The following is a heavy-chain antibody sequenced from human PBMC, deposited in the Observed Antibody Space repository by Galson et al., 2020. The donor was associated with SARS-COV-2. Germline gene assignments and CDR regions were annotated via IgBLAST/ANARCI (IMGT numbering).Heavy chain of an antibody. Sequence: ETSETLSLTCVVYVGSFSGFSWSWVRQSPGKGLEWIGAINHSGSANYNPSLKSRVTISVDTSKNQFSLKLTSVTAAETGVYFCARGRIGVVPAPILGLGPYYEYYAMDVWGQGTTITVSS. CDR2: INHSGSA. D-gene: IGHD2-2*01. CDR3: ARGRIGVVPAPILGLGPYYEYYAMDV. J-gene: IGHJ6*02. CDR1: VGSFSGFS. V-gene: IGHV4-34*01.